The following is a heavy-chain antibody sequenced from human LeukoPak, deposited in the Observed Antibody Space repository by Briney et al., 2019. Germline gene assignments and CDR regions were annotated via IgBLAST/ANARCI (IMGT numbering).Heavy chain of an antibody. V-gene: IGHV3-33*08. Sequence: PGGSLRLSCAASGFTFSDYYMTWIRQAPGKGLEWVALIWYDGSNKYYADSVKGRFTISRDNSKNTLYLQMNSLRAEDTAMYYWAREGLYDSSGYKDYWGQGTLVTVSS. CDR2: IWYDGSNK. D-gene: IGHD3-22*01. CDR1: GFTFSDYY. CDR3: AREGLYDSSGYKDY. J-gene: IGHJ4*02.